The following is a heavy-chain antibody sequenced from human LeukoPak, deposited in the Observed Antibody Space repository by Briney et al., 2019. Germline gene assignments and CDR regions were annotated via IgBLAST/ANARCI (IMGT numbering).Heavy chain of an antibody. J-gene: IGHJ5*02. D-gene: IGHD4-23*01. Sequence: SETLSLTCTVSGGSISSYYWSWIRQPPGKGLEWIGYIYYSGSTNYNPSLKSRVTISVDTSKNQFSLKLSSVTAADTAVYYCARAVVTSYSYWFDPWGQGTLVTVSS. V-gene: IGHV4-59*12. CDR3: ARAVVTSYSYWFDP. CDR2: IYYSGST. CDR1: GGSISSYY.